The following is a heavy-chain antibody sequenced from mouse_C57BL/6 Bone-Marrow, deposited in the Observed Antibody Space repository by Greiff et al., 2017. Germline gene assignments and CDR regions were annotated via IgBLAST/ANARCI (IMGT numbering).Heavy chain of an antibody. D-gene: IGHD2-4*01. Sequence: VQLQQPGAELVMPGASVKLSCKASGYTFTSYWMHWVKQRPGQGLEWIGEIDPSDSYTNYNQKFKGKSTLTVDKSSSTAYMQLSSLTSEDSAVYYGARWGLRRKGPSYWGQGTTLTVSS. CDR1: GYTFTSYW. V-gene: IGHV1-69*01. CDR2: IDPSDSYT. CDR3: ARWGLRRKGPSY. J-gene: IGHJ2*01.